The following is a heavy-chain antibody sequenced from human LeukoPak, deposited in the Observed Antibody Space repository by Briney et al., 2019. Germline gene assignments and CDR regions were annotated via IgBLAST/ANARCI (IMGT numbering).Heavy chain of an antibody. V-gene: IGHV1-2*02. J-gene: IGHJ4*01. D-gene: IGHD3-16*01. CDR2: INPNSGAT. Sequence: ASVNVSCKASGYTLTDYYLHWVRPAPGQGLKWMGWINPNSGATHYAQSFQARVTMTRDTSIASSYMELTGLESDDTAVYYCARGRRILGGPENAGDFFDFWGQGSLVTVSS. CDR3: ARGRRILGGPENAGDFFDF. CDR1: GYTLTDYY.